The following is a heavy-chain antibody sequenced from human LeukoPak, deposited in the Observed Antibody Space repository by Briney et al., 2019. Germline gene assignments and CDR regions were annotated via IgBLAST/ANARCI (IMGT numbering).Heavy chain of an antibody. CDR3: ARVVMSIYFDY. CDR1: GFTFSSYA. V-gene: IGHV3-23*01. Sequence: GGSLRLSCAASGFTFSSYAMSWVRQAPGKGLEWVSGISGSGGSTYYADSRFIISRDNSENTLYLQMNSLRAEDTAVYYCARVVMSIYFDYWGQGTLVTVSS. CDR2: ISGSGGST. J-gene: IGHJ4*02. D-gene: IGHD3-22*01.